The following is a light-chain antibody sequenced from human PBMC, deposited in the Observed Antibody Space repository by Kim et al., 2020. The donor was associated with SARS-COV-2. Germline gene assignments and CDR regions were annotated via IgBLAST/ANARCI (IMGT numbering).Light chain of an antibody. V-gene: IGLV3-19*01. J-gene: IGLJ2*01. CDR3: NSRDNNDNVL. CDR2: GKN. Sequence: ALGQTVRITCQGDSRRSYYTTWFQQKPGQAPRVVVYGKNNRPSGIPARFSGSSSGNTASLTITGTQAGDEADYYCNSRDNNDNVLFGGGTQLTVL. CDR1: SRRSYY.